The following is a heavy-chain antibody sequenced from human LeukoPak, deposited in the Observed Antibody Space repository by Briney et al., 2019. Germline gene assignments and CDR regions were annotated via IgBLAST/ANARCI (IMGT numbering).Heavy chain of an antibody. CDR3: ARGAYSSGWYGWFDP. J-gene: IGHJ5*02. Sequence: PSETLSLTCTVSGGSISSYYWSWIRQPPGKGLEWIGYIYYSGSTNYNPSLESRVTISVDTSKNQFSLKLSSVTAADTAVYYCARGAYSSGWYGWFDPWGQGTLVTVSS. CDR1: GGSISSYY. CDR2: IYYSGST. V-gene: IGHV4-59*08. D-gene: IGHD6-19*01.